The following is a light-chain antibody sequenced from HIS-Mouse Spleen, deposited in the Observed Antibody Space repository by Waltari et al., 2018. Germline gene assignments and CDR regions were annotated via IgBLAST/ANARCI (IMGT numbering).Light chain of an antibody. Sequence: AIQLTQSPSSLSASVGDRVTSTCRASQGISSAVAWYQQKPGKAPKLLIYDASSLESGVPSRFSGSGSGTDFTLTISSLQPEDFATYYCQQFNSYPALTFGGGTKVEIK. CDR2: DAS. V-gene: IGKV1-13*02. CDR3: QQFNSYPALT. J-gene: IGKJ4*01. CDR1: QGISSA.